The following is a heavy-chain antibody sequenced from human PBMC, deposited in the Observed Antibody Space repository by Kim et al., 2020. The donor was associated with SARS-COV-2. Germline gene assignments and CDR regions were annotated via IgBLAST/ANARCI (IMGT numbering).Heavy chain of an antibody. CDR2: ISYDGSNK. D-gene: IGHD3-22*01. CDR1: GFTFSSYG. CDR3: ARGSDYYDSSGWLSEY. J-gene: IGHJ4*01. V-gene: IGHV3-33*05. Sequence: GGSLRLSCAASGFTFSSYGMHWVRQAPGKGLEWVAVISYDGSNKYYADSVKGRFTISRDNSKNTLYLQMNSLRAEDTAVYYCARGSDYYDSSGWLSEYWG.